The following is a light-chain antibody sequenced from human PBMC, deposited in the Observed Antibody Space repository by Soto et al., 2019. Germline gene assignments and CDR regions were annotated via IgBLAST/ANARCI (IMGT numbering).Light chain of an antibody. J-gene: IGKJ1*01. V-gene: IGKV4-1*01. CDR1: QSVLYSSNNKNY. CDR3: QQYYGTPPT. CDR2: WAS. Sequence: DIVMTQSPDSLAVSLGERATINCKYSQSVLYSSNNKNYLAWYQQKPGQPPKLLIYWASTRESGVPDRFSGSGSGTYFTLTISSLQAEDVAVYYCQQYYGTPPTFGRGTMVEIK.